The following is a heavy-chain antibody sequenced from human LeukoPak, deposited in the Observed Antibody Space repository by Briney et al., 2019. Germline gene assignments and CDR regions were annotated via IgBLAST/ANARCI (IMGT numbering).Heavy chain of an antibody. J-gene: IGHJ4*02. CDR1: GGSISPFH. Sequence: ETLSLTCTVSGGSISPFHWSWVRQTPGKALEWIGYVYYTGVTDYTPSLRSRVTISLDTSRSQFSLELRSVTAADTAIYFCARLTLDNSGYYYVGFWGQGTLVTVSS. D-gene: IGHD3-22*01. CDR3: ARLTLDNSGYYYVGF. CDR2: VYYTGVT. V-gene: IGHV4-59*08.